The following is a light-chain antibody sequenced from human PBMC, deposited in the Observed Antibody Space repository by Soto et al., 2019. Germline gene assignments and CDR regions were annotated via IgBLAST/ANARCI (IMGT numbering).Light chain of an antibody. V-gene: IGKV3-15*01. J-gene: IGKJ4*01. Sequence: EIVMTQSPATLSVSPGERATLSCRASQSMYNNLAWYQQKPGQAPRLHIYHASARATGIPARFSGSGSGTEFTLTISSLQSEDFAVYYCQQYNNWPLTFGGGTKVEI. CDR2: HAS. CDR3: QQYNNWPLT. CDR1: QSMYNN.